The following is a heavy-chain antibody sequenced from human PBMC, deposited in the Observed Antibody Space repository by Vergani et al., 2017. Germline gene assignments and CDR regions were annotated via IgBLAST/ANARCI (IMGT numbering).Heavy chain of an antibody. V-gene: IGHV4-59*13. CDR3: ARVMYRDEASTGYRLEGMDI. CDR2: IYSTGST. CDR1: GGSFNTYY. D-gene: IGHD3-9*01. Sequence: QVQLAESGPRLVKPSETLSLTCTVSGGSFNTYYWSWIRQSPGKGLEWIGYIYSTGSTNYNPSLNSRVTMSVDTSKNQFSLKLRSVTAADTAVYFCARVMYRDEASTGYRLEGMDIWGQGTTVTISS. J-gene: IGHJ6*02.